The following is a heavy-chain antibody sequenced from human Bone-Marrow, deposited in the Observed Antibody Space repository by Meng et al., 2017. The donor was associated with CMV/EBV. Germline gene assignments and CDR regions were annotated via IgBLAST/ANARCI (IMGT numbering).Heavy chain of an antibody. J-gene: IGHJ6*02. CDR1: GFTFDDYG. CDR3: ARARLGVPASYRPHYHYGMDV. CDR2: INWNGGST. D-gene: IGHD2-2*01. Sequence: GESLKISCAASGFTFDDYGMSWVRQAPGKGLEWVSGINWNGGSTGYADSVKGRFTISRDNAKNSLYLQMNSLRAEDTALYYWARARLGVPASYRPHYHYGMDVWGQGTTVTVSS. V-gene: IGHV3-20*04.